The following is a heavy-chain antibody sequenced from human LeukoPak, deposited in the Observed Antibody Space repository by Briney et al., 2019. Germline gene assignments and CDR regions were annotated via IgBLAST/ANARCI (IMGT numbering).Heavy chain of an antibody. V-gene: IGHV4-59*01. D-gene: IGHD3-22*01. CDR1: GGSISSYY. Sequence: SETLSLTCTVSGGSISSYYWSWIRQPPGKGLEWIGYIHYSGSTNYNPSLKSRVTISVDTSKNQFSLKLSSVTAADTAVYYCARVRDSSSYFYDLDYWGRGTLVTVSS. CDR3: ARVRDSSSYFYDLDY. J-gene: IGHJ4*02. CDR2: IHYSGST.